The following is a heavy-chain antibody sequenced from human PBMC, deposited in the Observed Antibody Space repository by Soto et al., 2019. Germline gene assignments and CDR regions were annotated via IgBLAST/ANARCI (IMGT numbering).Heavy chain of an antibody. CDR2: ISSSSSYI. CDR1: GFTFSSYS. CDR3: TMPPGIAAALPLDP. V-gene: IGHV3-21*01. Sequence: GGSLRLSCAASGFTFSSYSMNWVRQAPGKGLEWVSSISSSSSYIYYADSVKGRFTISRDNAKNSLYLQMNSLRAEDTAVYYCTMPPGIAAALPLDPWGQGTLVTVSS. J-gene: IGHJ5*02. D-gene: IGHD6-13*01.